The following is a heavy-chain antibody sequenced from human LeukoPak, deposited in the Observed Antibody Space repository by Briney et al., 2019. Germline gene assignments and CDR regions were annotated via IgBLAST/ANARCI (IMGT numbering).Heavy chain of an antibody. J-gene: IGHJ4*02. D-gene: IGHD2-2*01. CDR3: AAGGYCSSTSCYHH. CDR2: ISSSSSYI. Sequence: GGSLRLSRAASGFTFSSYSMNWVRQAPGKGLEWVSSISSSSSYIYYADSVKGRFTISRDNAKNSLYLQMNSLRAEDTAVYYCAAGGYCSSTSCYHHWGQGTLVTVSS. V-gene: IGHV3-21*01. CDR1: GFTFSSYS.